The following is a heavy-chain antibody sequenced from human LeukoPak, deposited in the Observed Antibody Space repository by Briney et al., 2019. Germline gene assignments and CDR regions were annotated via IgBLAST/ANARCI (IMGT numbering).Heavy chain of an antibody. CDR1: GGSISSYY. D-gene: IGHD6-13*01. CDR2: IYYSGTT. CDR3: ARGVYIAAAQYGY. J-gene: IGHJ4*02. Sequence: SETLSLTCTVSGGSISSYYWSWIRQPAGKGLEWIGRIYYSGTTNYNPSLKCRVTISVDTSKNQCSLKLSSVTAADTAVYYCARGVYIAAAQYGYWGQGTLVTVSS. V-gene: IGHV4-4*07.